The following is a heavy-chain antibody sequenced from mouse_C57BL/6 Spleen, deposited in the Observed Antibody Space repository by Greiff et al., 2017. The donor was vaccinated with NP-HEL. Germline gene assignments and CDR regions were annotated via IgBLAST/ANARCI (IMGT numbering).Heavy chain of an antibody. D-gene: IGHD2-4*01. V-gene: IGHV1-85*01. CDR1: GYTFTSYD. CDR2: IYPRDGSP. Sequence: QVQLQQSGPELVKPGASVKLSCKASGYTFTSYDINWVKQRPGQGLEWIGWIYPRDGSPKYNEKFKGKATLTVDTSSSTAYMELHSLTSEDSAVYFCARGEYDYDVLAWFAYWGQGTLVTVSA. J-gene: IGHJ3*01. CDR3: ARGEYDYDVLAWFAY.